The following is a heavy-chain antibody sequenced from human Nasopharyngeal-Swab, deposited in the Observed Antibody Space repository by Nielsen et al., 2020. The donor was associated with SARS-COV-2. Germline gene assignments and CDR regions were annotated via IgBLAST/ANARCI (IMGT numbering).Heavy chain of an antibody. CDR2: INPSGGST. J-gene: IGHJ4*02. V-gene: IGHV1-46*01. CDR3: ARITVAAADY. D-gene: IGHD6-19*01. Sequence: WVRQAPGQGLERMGIINPSGGSTGYAQKFQGRVTMTRDTSTSTVYMELSSLRSEDTAVYYCARITVAAADYWGQGTLVTVSS.